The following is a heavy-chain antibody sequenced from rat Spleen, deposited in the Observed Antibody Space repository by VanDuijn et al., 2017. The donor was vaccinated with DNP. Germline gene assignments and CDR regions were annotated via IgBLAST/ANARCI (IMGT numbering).Heavy chain of an antibody. CDR3: VKDLRGGSAFAY. V-gene: IGHV5-7*01. J-gene: IGHJ2*01. CDR1: GFTFSDYN. CDR2: ISYDGSST. Sequence: EVQLVESGGGLVQPGRSLKLSCAASGFTFSDYNMAWVRQAPKKGLEWVATISYDGSSTYHRDSVKGRFTISRDNAKNTLSLQMDSLRSEDTATYYCVKDLRGGSAFAYWGPGIMVTVSS. D-gene: IGHD1-11*01.